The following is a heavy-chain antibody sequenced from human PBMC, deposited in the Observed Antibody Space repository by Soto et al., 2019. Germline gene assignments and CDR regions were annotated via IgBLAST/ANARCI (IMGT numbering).Heavy chain of an antibody. J-gene: IGHJ6*02. D-gene: IGHD3-10*01. V-gene: IGHV3-11*01. Sequence: GGSLRLSCAASGFTFSDYYMSWIRQAPGKGLEWVSYISSSGSTIYYADSVKGRFTISRDNAKNSLYLQMNSLRAEDTAVYYCARLWFGELLYYYYGMDVWGQGTTVTVSS. CDR3: ARLWFGELLYYYYGMDV. CDR2: ISSSGSTI. CDR1: GFTFSDYY.